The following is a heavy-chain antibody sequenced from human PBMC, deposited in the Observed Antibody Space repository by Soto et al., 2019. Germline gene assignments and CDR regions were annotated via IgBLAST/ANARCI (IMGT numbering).Heavy chain of an antibody. V-gene: IGHV3-23*01. Sequence: EVQLLESGGGVVQPGGSLRLSCAASGFTFSNCAMKWVRQAPGQGLEWVSDISRAGSNIYYADSVKGRFTISRDNSKNTLYLQMNSLRAEDTAVYYCAKAIEGAWEPNDYWGQGTLVTVSS. CDR1: GFTFSNCA. J-gene: IGHJ4*02. CDR2: ISRAGSNI. D-gene: IGHD1-26*01. CDR3: AKAIEGAWEPNDY.